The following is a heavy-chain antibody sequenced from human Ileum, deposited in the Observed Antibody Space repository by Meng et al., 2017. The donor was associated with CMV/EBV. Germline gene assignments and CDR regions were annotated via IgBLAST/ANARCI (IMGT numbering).Heavy chain of an antibody. Sequence: QVQLWDPAPAHFTPPGPLSLPYTVSSDPLRTYSWHWIRQPAGKGLEWIGRLYTTGTIKYNPSLMSRLTMSLDTSKSQFSLNLRSLTAADTAVYYCATTYSDGDWNFDYWGQGTLVTVSS. CDR3: ATTYSDGDWNFDY. V-gene: IGHV4-4*07. J-gene: IGHJ4*02. CDR1: SDPLRTYS. D-gene: IGHD1-26*01. CDR2: LYTTGTI.